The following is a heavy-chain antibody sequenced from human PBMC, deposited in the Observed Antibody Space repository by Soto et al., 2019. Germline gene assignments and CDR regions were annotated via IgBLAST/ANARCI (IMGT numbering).Heavy chain of an antibody. V-gene: IGHV3-30*18. J-gene: IGHJ4*02. CDR2: ISYDGSNQ. CDR1: GFTFNIYG. CDR3: AKDQASGQGSFDS. Sequence: GGSLRLSCAASGFTFNIYGMHWVRQAPDKGLEWVALISYDGSNQYYADSVKGRFTISRDNSKNTLFLQMNSLRADDTAVHYCAKDQASGQGSFDSWGQGTLVTVSS.